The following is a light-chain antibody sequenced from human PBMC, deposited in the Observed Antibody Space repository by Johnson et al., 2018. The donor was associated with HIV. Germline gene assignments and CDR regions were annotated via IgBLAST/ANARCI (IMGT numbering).Light chain of an antibody. V-gene: IGLV1-51*01. Sequence: QPVLTQPPSVSAAPGQKVTISCSGSSSNIGNNYVSWYQQLPGTAPKLLIYDNNKRPSGIPDRFSGSKSGTSATLGIIELQTGDEADYYCGTWDSSLSASVFGSGTKGTVL. CDR2: DNN. CDR3: GTWDSSLSASV. J-gene: IGLJ1*01. CDR1: SSNIGNNY.